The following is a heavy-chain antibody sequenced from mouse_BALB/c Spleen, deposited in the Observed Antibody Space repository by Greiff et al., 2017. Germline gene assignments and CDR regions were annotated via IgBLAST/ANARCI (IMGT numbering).Heavy chain of an antibody. Sequence: VQLQQSGAELVRPGALVKLSCKASGFTIKDYYMHWVKQRPEQGLEWIGWIDPENGNTIYDPKFQGKASITADTSSNTAYLQLSSLTSEDTAVYYCARGDTYRYYFDYWGQGTTLTVSS. CDR3: ARGDTYRYYFDY. CDR2: IDPENGNT. J-gene: IGHJ2*01. CDR1: GFTIKDYY. D-gene: IGHD2-14*01. V-gene: IGHV14-1*02.